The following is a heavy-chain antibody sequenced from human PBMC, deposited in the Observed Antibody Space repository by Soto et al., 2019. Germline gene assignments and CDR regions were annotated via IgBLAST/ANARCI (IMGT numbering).Heavy chain of an antibody. CDR1: GFSVSGNY. Sequence: EVQLVESGGGLIQPGGSLRLACAASGFSVSGNYMSWVRQAPGKGLEWVSVIYSGGSTHYADSVKGRFTISRDNSKNTLYLQMNSLRVEDTAVYYCARVISTGGRYCTNGVCYSFDSWGQGTLVTVSS. CDR2: IYSGGST. J-gene: IGHJ4*02. V-gene: IGHV3-53*01. D-gene: IGHD2-8*01. CDR3: ARVISTGGRYCTNGVCYSFDS.